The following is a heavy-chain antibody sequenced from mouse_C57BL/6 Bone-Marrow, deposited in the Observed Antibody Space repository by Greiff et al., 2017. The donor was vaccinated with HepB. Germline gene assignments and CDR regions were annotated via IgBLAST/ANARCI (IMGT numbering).Heavy chain of an antibody. J-gene: IGHJ3*01. CDR1: GYSITSGYD. CDR3: AIGCYGSSFAY. CDR2: ISYSGST. D-gene: IGHD1-1*01. Sequence: EVQLQESGPGMVKPSQSLSLTCTVTGYSITSGYDWHWIRHFPGNKLEWMGYISYSGSTNYNPSLKSRISITHDTSKNHFFLKLNSLTTEDTATYYCAIGCYGSSFAYWGQGTLVTVSA. V-gene: IGHV3-1*01.